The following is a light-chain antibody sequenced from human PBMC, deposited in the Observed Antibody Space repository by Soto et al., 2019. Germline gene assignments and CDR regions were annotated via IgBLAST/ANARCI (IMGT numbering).Light chain of an antibody. J-gene: IGLJ3*02. CDR1: GSNIGSNY. Sequence: QPVLTQPSSASGTPGQRVTISCSGSGSNIGSNYVHWYQQLPGMAPRVLIYNDDQRPSGVPDRFSGSKSGTSASLAITGLRSEDEAGYYCAAWDGSLTAWVFGGGTKLTVL. CDR2: NDD. CDR3: AAWDGSLTAWV. V-gene: IGLV1-47*02.